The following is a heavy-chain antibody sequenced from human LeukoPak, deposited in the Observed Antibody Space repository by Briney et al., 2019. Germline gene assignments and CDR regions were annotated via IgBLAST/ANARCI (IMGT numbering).Heavy chain of an antibody. D-gene: IGHD3-10*01. CDR2: IYYSGYT. CDR1: GGSISSYY. Sequence: KPSETLSLTCTVSGGSISSYYWSWIRQPPGKGLEWIGYIYYSGYTNYNPSLKSRVTISVDTSKNQFSLKLSSVTAADTAVYYCARTTMVRGTYYMDVWGKGTTVTIS. J-gene: IGHJ6*03. V-gene: IGHV4-59*01. CDR3: ARTTMVRGTYYMDV.